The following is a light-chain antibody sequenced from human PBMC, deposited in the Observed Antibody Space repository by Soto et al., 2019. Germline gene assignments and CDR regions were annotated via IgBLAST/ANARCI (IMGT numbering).Light chain of an antibody. CDR2: DDS. Sequence: SYELTQPPSVSVAPGQTARITCGGDNIAAKSVHWYRQKPGQAPVLVIYDDSDRPSGIPERFAGSNSGNTATLTISRVEAGDEDDYYCQVWDSTSDHWVFGGGTKLTVL. CDR1: NIAAKS. CDR3: QVWDSTSDHWV. J-gene: IGLJ3*02. V-gene: IGLV3-21*02.